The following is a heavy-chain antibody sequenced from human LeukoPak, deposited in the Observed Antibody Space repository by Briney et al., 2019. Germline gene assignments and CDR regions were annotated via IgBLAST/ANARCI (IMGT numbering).Heavy chain of an antibody. CDR1: GFTFSRYS. CDR3: AKDRVYASGSRDAFDI. J-gene: IGHJ3*02. Sequence: GGSLRLSCAASGFTFSRYSMNWVRQAPGKGLEWVSSIDSTSSYIYYADSVKGRFTISRDNSKNTLSLQMNSLRAEDTAVYYCAKDRVYASGSRDAFDIWGQGTMVTVSS. D-gene: IGHD3-10*01. CDR2: IDSTSSYI. V-gene: IGHV3-21*04.